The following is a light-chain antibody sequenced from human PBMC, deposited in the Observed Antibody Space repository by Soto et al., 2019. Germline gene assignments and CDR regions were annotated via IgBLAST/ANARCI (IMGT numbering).Light chain of an antibody. Sequence: EIVLTQSPGTLSLSPGERATLSCRASQRVSSSYLAWYQQKPGQAPRLLIYGASSRATDVPDRFSGSGSGTDFTLTISRLEPEDFAVYYCHQYGISPFGGGTKV. CDR3: HQYGISP. V-gene: IGKV3-20*01. CDR2: GAS. CDR1: QRVSSSY. J-gene: IGKJ4*01.